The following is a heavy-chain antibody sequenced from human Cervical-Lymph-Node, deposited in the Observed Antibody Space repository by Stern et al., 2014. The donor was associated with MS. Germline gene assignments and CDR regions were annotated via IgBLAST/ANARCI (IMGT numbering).Heavy chain of an antibody. V-gene: IGHV1-3*01. Sequence: VQLVESGAEVKKPGASAKVSRKASGYTFTSYAMHWVRQAPGQRLEWMGWINAGTGNTKYSQKFQGRVTITRDTSASTAYMELSSLRSEDTAVYYCARGGGYGDYFYWGQGTLVTVSS. J-gene: IGHJ4*02. CDR1: GYTFTSYA. D-gene: IGHD4-17*01. CDR3: ARGGGYGDYFY. CDR2: INAGTGNT.